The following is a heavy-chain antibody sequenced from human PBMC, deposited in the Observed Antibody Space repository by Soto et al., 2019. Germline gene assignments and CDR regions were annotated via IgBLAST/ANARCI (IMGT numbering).Heavy chain of an antibody. D-gene: IGHD3-3*01. CDR3: AKDIWWSGYYLHDAFDI. J-gene: IGHJ3*02. CDR2: ISGSGGST. V-gene: IGHV3-23*01. CDR1: GFTFSSYA. Sequence: GGSLRLSCAASGFTFSSYAMSWVRQAPGKGLEWVSAISGSGGSTYYADSVKGRFTISRDNSKNTLYLQMNSLRAEDTAVYYCAKDIWWSGYYLHDAFDIWGQGTMVTVSS.